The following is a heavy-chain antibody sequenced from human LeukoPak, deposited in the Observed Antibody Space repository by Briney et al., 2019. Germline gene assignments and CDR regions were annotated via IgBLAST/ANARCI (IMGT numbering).Heavy chain of an antibody. Sequence: ASVKVSCKVSGYTLTELSMHWVRQAPGKGREWMGGFDPEDGETIYAQKFQGRVTMTEDTSTDTAYMELSSLTSEDTAVYYCATTLPRSTSSYYYYYYMDVWGKGTTVTVSS. D-gene: IGHD2-2*01. CDR3: ATTLPRSTSSYYYYYYMDV. CDR2: FDPEDGET. CDR1: GYTLTELS. J-gene: IGHJ6*03. V-gene: IGHV1-24*01.